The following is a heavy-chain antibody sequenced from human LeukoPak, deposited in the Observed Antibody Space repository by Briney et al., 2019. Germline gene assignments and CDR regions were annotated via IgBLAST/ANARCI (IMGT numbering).Heavy chain of an antibody. CDR3: AQAAQYDSSGYYSLNNWFDP. D-gene: IGHD3-22*01. CDR1: GGSISSSSYY. CDR2: INHSGST. Sequence: SETLSLTCTVSGGSISSSSYYWSWIRQPPGKGLEWIGEINHSGSTNYNPSLKSRVTISVDTSKNQFSLKLSSVTAADTAVYYCAQAAQYDSSGYYSLNNWFDPWGQGTLVTVSS. V-gene: IGHV4-39*07. J-gene: IGHJ5*02.